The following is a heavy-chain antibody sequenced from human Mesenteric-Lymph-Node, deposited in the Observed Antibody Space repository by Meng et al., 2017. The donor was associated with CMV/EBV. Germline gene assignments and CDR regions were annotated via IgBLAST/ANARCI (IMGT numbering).Heavy chain of an antibody. J-gene: IGHJ5*02. Sequence: SVKVSCKPSGGNFINYSFTWLRQAPGQGLEWMGRITPKLGITNYSPKFNVRLNLIADQSTRTAYMELSRLTSDDTAVYYCARGRNFGDDAYRGSNWFDPWGQGTLVTVSS. V-gene: IGHV1-69*04. CDR3: ARGRNFGDDAYRGSNWFDP. CDR1: GGNFINYS. D-gene: IGHD2-21*02. CDR2: ITPKLGIT.